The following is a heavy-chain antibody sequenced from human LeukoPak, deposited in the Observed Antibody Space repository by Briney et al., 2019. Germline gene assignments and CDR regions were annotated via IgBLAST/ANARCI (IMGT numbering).Heavy chain of an antibody. D-gene: IGHD3-10*01. V-gene: IGHV4-59*08. CDR1: GGSVSSDS. CDR2: IYNTGSS. Sequence: PSETLSVTCTVSGGSVSSDSWNWIRQPPGKGLEWIGYIYNTGSSNHNPSLKNRVTISFDKSKSQLSLNLSSVTAADTAIYYCARHGKMNLVRGAFWYFDLWGRGTLVTVSS. J-gene: IGHJ2*01. CDR3: ARHGKMNLVRGAFWYFDL.